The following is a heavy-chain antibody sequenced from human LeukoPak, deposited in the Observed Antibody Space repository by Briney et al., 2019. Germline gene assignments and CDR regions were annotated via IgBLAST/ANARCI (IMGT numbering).Heavy chain of an antibody. Sequence: SETLSLTCTVSGGSISSYYWSWIRQPPGKGLEWIGYIYTSGSTNYNPSLKSRVTISVDTSKNQFPLKLSSVTAADTAVYYCARQAEWVGNWFDPWGQGTLVTVS. D-gene: IGHD3-3*01. V-gene: IGHV4-4*09. J-gene: IGHJ5*02. CDR2: IYTSGST. CDR3: ARQAEWVGNWFDP. CDR1: GGSISSYY.